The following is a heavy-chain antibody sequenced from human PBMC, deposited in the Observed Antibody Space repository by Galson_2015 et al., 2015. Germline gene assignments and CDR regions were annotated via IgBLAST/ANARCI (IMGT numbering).Heavy chain of an antibody. D-gene: IGHD3/OR15-3a*01. CDR1: GFTFSRSA. Sequence: SLRLSCAASGFTFSRSAMTWVRQAAGKGLEWVSRISGSGLDWISSISGRGGATYYADSVKGRFTISRDNSKNTLYLQVSSLRADDTALYYCLQGDWGVRFDSWGQGTLVTVSS. CDR3: LQGDWGVRFDS. CDR2: ISGSGLDWISSISGRGGAT. J-gene: IGHJ4*02. V-gene: IGHV3-23*01.